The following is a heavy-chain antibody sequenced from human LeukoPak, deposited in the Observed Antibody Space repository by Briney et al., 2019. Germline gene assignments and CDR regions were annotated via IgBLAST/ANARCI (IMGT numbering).Heavy chain of an antibody. CDR3: ARESSLTDYGDYGGWDHAQESYFDY. V-gene: IGHV1-69*04. D-gene: IGHD4-17*01. Sequence: ASVKVSCKASGGTFSSYAISWVRQAPGQGLEWMGRIIPILGIANYAQKFQGRVTITADKSTSTAYMELSRLRSDDTAVYYCARESSLTDYGDYGGWDHAQESYFDYWGQGTLVTVSS. CDR1: GGTFSSYA. CDR2: IIPILGIA. J-gene: IGHJ4*02.